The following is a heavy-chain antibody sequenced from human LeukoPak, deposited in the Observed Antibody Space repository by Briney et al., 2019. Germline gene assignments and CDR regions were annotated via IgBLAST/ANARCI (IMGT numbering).Heavy chain of an antibody. V-gene: IGHV3-9*01. CDR1: GFTFDDYA. D-gene: IGHD3-22*01. Sequence: PGRSLTQTCAASGFTFDDYAMHWVRQAPGKGLEWVSGISWNSGSIGYADSVKGRFTISRDNAKNSLYLQMNSLRAEDTALYYCAKDIGWDYYDRSGYFDYWGQGTLVTVSS. CDR2: ISWNSGSI. CDR3: AKDIGWDYYDRSGYFDY. J-gene: IGHJ4*01.